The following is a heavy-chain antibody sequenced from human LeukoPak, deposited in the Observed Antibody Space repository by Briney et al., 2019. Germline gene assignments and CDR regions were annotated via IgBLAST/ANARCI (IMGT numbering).Heavy chain of an antibody. V-gene: IGHV3-53*04. Sequence: GGSLRLSCAASGFAVSGNYMSWVRQAPGKGLEWVSVIYSGADTYYADPVKGRFTISRHSSQNTVYLQMNSLRAEDTAVYYCARAQYCSGGSCYSGTLGSWGQGTLVTVSS. CDR1: GFAVSGNY. CDR3: ARAQYCSGGSCYSGTLGS. CDR2: IYSGADT. J-gene: IGHJ5*02. D-gene: IGHD2-15*01.